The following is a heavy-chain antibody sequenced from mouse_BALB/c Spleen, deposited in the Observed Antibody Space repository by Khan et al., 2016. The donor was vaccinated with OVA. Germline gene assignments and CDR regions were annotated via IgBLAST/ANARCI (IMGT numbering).Heavy chain of an antibody. CDR2: ISSGGSYT. J-gene: IGHJ4*01. D-gene: IGHD2-2*01. CDR3: TRESDYGYDEDHYAMDY. CDR1: GFTFSSYT. Sequence: EVELVESGGGLVKPGGSLKLSCAASGFTFSSYTMSWVRQTPEKRLEWVATISSGGSYTYYPDSVKGRFTISRDNAKNTLYLQMSSLKSEDTAMYYCTRESDYGYDEDHYAMDYWGQGTSVTVSS. V-gene: IGHV5-6-4*01.